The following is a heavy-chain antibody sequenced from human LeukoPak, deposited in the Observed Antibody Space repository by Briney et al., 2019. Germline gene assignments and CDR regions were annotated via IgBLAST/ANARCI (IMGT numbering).Heavy chain of an antibody. CDR1: GFTFGSSW. V-gene: IGHV3-7*03. J-gene: IGHJ4*02. Sequence: GGSLRLSCVVSGFTFGSSWMSWVRQAPGKGLEWVTNIKPDGSEKYYVDSVKGRFTISRDNSRNSLYLDINNLRTEDTAIYYCAKDRDSNWYPYFGYWGQGTLITVSS. CDR3: AKDRDSNWYPYFGY. CDR2: IKPDGSEK. D-gene: IGHD4-11*01.